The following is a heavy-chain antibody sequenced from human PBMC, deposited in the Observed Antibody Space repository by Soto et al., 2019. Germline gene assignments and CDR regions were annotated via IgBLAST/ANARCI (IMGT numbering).Heavy chain of an antibody. J-gene: IGHJ6*02. Sequence: ASETLSLTCTVSGGSVSSGSYYWSWIRQPPGKGLEWIGYIYYSGSTNYNPSLKSRVTISVDTSKNQFSLKLSSVTAADTAVYYCAGAEYDILTGFTQHWGMDVWGQGTTVTVSS. CDR3: AGAEYDILTGFTQHWGMDV. D-gene: IGHD3-9*01. CDR2: IYYSGST. V-gene: IGHV4-61*01. CDR1: GGSVSSGSYY.